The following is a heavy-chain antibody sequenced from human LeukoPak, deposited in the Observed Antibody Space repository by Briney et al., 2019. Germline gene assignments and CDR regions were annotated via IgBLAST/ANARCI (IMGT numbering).Heavy chain of an antibody. CDR1: GFTFSSYW. V-gene: IGHV3-7*01. CDR3: ARDDCSSISCYHNWFDP. CDR2: IKQGGSEK. Sequence: GGSLRLSCAASGFTFSSYWMSWVRQAPGKGLEWVANIKQGGSEKYYVDSVKGRFTISRDNAKNSLYLQMNSLRAEDTAVYYCARDDCSSISCYHNWFDPWGQGTLVTVSS. D-gene: IGHD2-2*01. J-gene: IGHJ5*02.